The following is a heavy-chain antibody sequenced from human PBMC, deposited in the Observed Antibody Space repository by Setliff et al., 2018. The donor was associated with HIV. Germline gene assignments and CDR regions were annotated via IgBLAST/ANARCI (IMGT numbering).Heavy chain of an antibody. D-gene: IGHD2-8*01. CDR2: ISAYNGNT. J-gene: IGHJ4*02. CDR3: ASGSGYCKNGNCYIGVHKNPDKYYFDY. Sequence: ASVKVSCKASGYTFTNFGIGWVRQAPGQGLEWMGWISAYNGNTNHAQKLQGRVTMTTDTSTNTAYMELSSLRSEDTAVYYCASGSGYCKNGNCYIGVHKNPDKYYFDYWGQGTLVTVPQ. CDR1: GYTFTNFG. V-gene: IGHV1-18*01.